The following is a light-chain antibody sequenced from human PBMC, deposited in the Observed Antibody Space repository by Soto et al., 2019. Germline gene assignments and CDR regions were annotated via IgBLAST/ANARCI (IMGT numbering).Light chain of an antibody. CDR1: SSDVGGYNY. CDR2: DVS. V-gene: IGLV2-14*03. Sequence: QSALTQPASVSGSPGQSITIPCTGTSSDVGGYNYVSWYQQHPGKAPKLMIYDVSSRPSGVSNRFSGSKSGNTASLTISGLQAEDEADYYCNSYTSSSTGVFGGGTKLTVL. J-gene: IGLJ2*01. CDR3: NSYTSSSTGV.